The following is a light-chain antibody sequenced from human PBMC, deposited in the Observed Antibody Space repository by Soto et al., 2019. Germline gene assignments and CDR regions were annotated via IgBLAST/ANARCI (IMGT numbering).Light chain of an antibody. CDR2: EGS. J-gene: IGLJ1*01. V-gene: IGLV2-23*01. CDR1: SSDVGSYNS. Sequence: QSALTQPASVSGSPGQSIAISCTGTSSDVGSYNSVSWYQQHLGKAPKLMIYEGSKRPSGVSDRFSGSKSGNTASLTISGVQAEDEADYYCCSYAGNPYVFGTGTKVTVL. CDR3: CSYAGNPYV.